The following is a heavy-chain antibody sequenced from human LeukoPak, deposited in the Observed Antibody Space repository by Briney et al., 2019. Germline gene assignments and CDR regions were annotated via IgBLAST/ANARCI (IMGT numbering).Heavy chain of an antibody. V-gene: IGHV3-48*04. CDR2: ISSSSGPI. Sequence: GGSLRLSCAASGFTFSSYAMSWVRQAPGKGLEWVSYISSSSGPIYYADSVKGRFTISRDNAKNSLYLQMNSLRAEDTAVYYCARDGNYYDSSGYSYVYFDYWGQGTLVTVSS. D-gene: IGHD3-22*01. CDR3: ARDGNYYDSSGYSYVYFDY. CDR1: GFTFSSYA. J-gene: IGHJ4*02.